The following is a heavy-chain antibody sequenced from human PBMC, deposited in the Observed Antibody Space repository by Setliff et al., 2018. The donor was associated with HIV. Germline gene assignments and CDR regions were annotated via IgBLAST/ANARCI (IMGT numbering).Heavy chain of an antibody. V-gene: IGHV1-8*02. CDR1: GYTFSSYD. CDR3: ARARRDSYDRGRRNHYYIDV. D-gene: IGHD3-22*01. J-gene: IGHJ6*03. CDR2: MNPNSGNT. Sequence: GASVKVSCKASGYTFSSYDINWVRQATGQGLEWMGWMNPNSGNTGYAQKFQGRVTMTRDTSISTAYMELNNLKFEDTAVYYCARARRDSYDRGRRNHYYIDVCGKGTTVTVSS.